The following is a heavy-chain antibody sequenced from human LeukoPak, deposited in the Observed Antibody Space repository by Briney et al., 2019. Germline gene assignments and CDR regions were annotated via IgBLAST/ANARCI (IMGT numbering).Heavy chain of an antibody. CDR2: ISWNSGSI. CDR3: ASYDYGAFDI. V-gene: IGHV3-9*01. CDR1: GFTFDDYA. D-gene: IGHD4-17*01. J-gene: IGHJ3*02. Sequence: QAGGSLRLSCAASGFTFDDYAMHWVRQAPGKGLEWVSGISWNSGSIGYADSVKGRFTISRGNAKNSLYLQMNSLRAEDTAVYYCASYDYGAFDIWGQGTMVTVSS.